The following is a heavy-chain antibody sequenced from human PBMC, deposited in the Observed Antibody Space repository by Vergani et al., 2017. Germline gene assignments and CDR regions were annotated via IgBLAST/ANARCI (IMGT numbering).Heavy chain of an antibody. D-gene: IGHD6-6*01. CDR3: TTDGSSLPLIDY. CDR2: IKSKTDGGTT. CDR1: GFTFSNAW. V-gene: IGHV3-15*01. J-gene: IGHJ4*02. Sequence: EVQLVESGGGLVKPGGSLRLSCAASGFTFSNAWMSWVRQAPGKGLEWVGRIKSKTDGGTTDYAAPVKGRFTISRDDSKNTLYLQMNSLKTEDSAVYYCTTDGSSLPLIDYWGQGTLVTVSS.